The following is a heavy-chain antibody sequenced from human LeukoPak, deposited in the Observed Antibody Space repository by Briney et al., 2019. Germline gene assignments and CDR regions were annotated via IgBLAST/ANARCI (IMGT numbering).Heavy chain of an antibody. V-gene: IGHV3-72*01. D-gene: IGHD3-22*01. Sequence: PGGSLRLSCAASGFSVSEYFIAWLRQAPGKGLEWVSRTRTKARNYNTEYATSVKGRFTVSRDDPNNSVYLQMNSLRTDDTAVYYCGRDSTIGYYWTVWGQGTLVTVSS. J-gene: IGHJ4*02. CDR1: GFSVSEYF. CDR3: GRDSTIGYYWTV. CDR2: TRTKARNYNT.